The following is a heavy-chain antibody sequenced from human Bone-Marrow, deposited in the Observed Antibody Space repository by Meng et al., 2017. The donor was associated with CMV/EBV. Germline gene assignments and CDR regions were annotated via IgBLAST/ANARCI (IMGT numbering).Heavy chain of an antibody. D-gene: IGHD6-13*01. Sequence: GESLKISCAASGFTFNTYSMNWVRQAPGKGPEWVSYISSSGTTIYYADSVKGRFTISRDNAKNSLYLQMNSLRAEDTAVYYCARVQRGYSSSWTSFDYWGQGTLVTVSS. CDR3: ARVQRGYSSSWTSFDY. J-gene: IGHJ4*02. V-gene: IGHV3-48*04. CDR1: GFTFNTYS. CDR2: ISSSGTTI.